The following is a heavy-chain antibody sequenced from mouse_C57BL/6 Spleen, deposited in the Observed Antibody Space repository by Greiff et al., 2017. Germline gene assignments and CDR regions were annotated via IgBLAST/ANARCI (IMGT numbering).Heavy chain of an antibody. CDR3: ARSRLGGYFDY. J-gene: IGHJ2*01. V-gene: IGHV1-19*01. Sequence: EVQGVESGPVLVKPGASVKMSCKASGYTFTDYYMNWVKQSHGKSLEWIGVINPYNGGTSYNQKFKGKATFTVDKSSSTAYMELNSLTSEDSAVYYCARSRLGGYFDYWGQGTTLTVSS. D-gene: IGHD4-1*01. CDR1: GYTFTDYY. CDR2: INPYNGGT.